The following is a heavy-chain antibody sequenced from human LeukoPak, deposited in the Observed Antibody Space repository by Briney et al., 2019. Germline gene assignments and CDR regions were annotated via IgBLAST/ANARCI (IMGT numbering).Heavy chain of an antibody. CDR3: ARGVGRGYSYGYVSSYYFDY. J-gene: IGHJ4*02. CDR1: GGSFSGYY. Sequence: SETLSLTCTVSGGSFSGYYWSWIRQPPGKGLEWIGEINHSGSTNYNPSLKSRVTISVDTSKNQFSLKLSSVTAADTAVYYCARGVGRGYSYGYVSSYYFDYWGQGILVTVSS. D-gene: IGHD5-18*01. V-gene: IGHV4-34*01. CDR2: INHSGST.